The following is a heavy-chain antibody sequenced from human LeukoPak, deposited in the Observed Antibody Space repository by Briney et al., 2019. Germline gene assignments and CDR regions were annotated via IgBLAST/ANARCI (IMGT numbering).Heavy chain of an antibody. CDR3: ARRRRPPGAFDI. V-gene: IGHV4-34*01. CDR2: INHSGST. Sequence: GSLRLSCAASGFTFSSYSMNWIRQPPGKGLEWIGEINHSGSTNYNPSLKSRVTISVDTSKNQFSLKLSSVTAADTAVYYCARRRRPPGAFDIWGQGTMVTVSS. D-gene: IGHD6-25*01. CDR1: GFTFSSYS. J-gene: IGHJ3*02.